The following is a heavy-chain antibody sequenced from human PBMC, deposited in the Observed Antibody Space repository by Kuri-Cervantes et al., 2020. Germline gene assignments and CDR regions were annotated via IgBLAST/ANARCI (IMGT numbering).Heavy chain of an antibody. Sequence: ASVKVSCKVSGYTLTELSMHRVRQAPGKGLEWMGGFDPEDGETIYAQKFQGRVTMTRDTSTSTAYMELSSLRSEDTAVYYCARDSRYCSSTSCYAVPDYYGMDVWGQGTTVTVSS. J-gene: IGHJ6*02. CDR3: ARDSRYCSSTSCYAVPDYYGMDV. CDR1: GYTLTELS. V-gene: IGHV1-24*01. D-gene: IGHD2-2*01. CDR2: FDPEDGET.